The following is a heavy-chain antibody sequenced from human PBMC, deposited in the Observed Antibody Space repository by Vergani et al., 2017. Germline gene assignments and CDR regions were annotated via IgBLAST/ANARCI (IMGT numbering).Heavy chain of an antibody. Sequence: QVQLVQSGAEVKKPGSSVKVSCKASGGTFSSYTISWVRQAPGQGLEWMGRIIPILGIANYAQKFQGRVKITADKSTSTAYMELSSLRSEDTAVYYCARSNYYDSSGYWAFDYWGQGTLVTVSS. CDR1: GGTFSSYT. CDR3: ARSNYYDSSGYWAFDY. J-gene: IGHJ4*02. CDR2: IIPILGIA. D-gene: IGHD3-22*01. V-gene: IGHV1-69*02.